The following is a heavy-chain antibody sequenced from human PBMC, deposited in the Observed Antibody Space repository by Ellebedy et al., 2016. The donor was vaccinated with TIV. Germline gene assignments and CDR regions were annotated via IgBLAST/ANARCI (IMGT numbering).Heavy chain of an antibody. CDR1: GCSISSNY. D-gene: IGHD5-18*01. V-gene: IGHV4-59*01. J-gene: IGHJ6*02. CDR2: IYYSGST. CDR3: ARRGYSYGYNEYYYNGMDV. Sequence: MPGGSLRLSCTVSGCSISSNYWSWIRQPPGKGLEWVGYIYYSGSTNYNPYLKNRVTISVDTSKNQISLKLRSATAADTAVDYCARRGYSYGYNEYYYNGMDVWGQGTTVTVSS.